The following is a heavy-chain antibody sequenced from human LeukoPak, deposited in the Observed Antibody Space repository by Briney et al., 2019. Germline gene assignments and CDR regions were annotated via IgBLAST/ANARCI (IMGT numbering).Heavy chain of an antibody. CDR2: IYTSGST. CDR3: ARDQTVGCSSTSCYYYYMDV. Sequence: SEALSLTCTVSGGSISSGSYYWSWIRQPAGKGLEWIGRIYTSGSTNYNPSLKSRVTISVDTSKNQFSLKLSSVTAADTAVYYCARDQTVGCSSTSCYYYYMDVWGKGTTVTVSS. J-gene: IGHJ6*03. D-gene: IGHD2-2*01. CDR1: GGSISSGSYY. V-gene: IGHV4-61*02.